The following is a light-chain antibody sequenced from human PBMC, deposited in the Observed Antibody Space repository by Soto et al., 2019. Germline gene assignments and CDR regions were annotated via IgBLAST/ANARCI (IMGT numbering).Light chain of an antibody. CDR1: QSILFSSNNKNY. J-gene: IGKJ1*01. Sequence: DIVMTQSPDSLAVSLGERATINCKSSQSILFSSNNKNYLAWYQQKPGQPPKLLIYWASTRESGVPDRFSGSGSGTDFTLTISRLQADDVAVYYCQHYYTTPRTFGQGTKVEVK. V-gene: IGKV4-1*01. CDR3: QHYYTTPRT. CDR2: WAS.